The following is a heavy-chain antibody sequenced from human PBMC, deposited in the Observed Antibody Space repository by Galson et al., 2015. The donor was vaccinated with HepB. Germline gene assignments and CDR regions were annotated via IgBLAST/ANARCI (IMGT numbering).Heavy chain of an antibody. CDR3: AKEFYYDNSGDYGDAFDI. CDR1: GFAFTNYA. CDR2: ITGSGDNT. J-gene: IGHJ3*02. V-gene: IGHV3-23*01. Sequence: SLRLSCAASGFAFTNYAMNWVRQAPGRGLEWVSEITGSGDNTDYADSVKGRFTVSRDNSKNTLYLQMNSLRAEDTAVYYCAKEFYYDNSGDYGDAFDIWGQGTTVTVSS. D-gene: IGHD3-22*01.